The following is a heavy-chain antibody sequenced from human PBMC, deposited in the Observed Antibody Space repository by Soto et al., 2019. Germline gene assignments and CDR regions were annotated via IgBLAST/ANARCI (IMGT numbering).Heavy chain of an antibody. V-gene: IGHV7-4-1*01. D-gene: IGHD3-3*01. Sequence: ASVKVSCKASGYTFTSYAMNWVRQAPGQGLEWMGWINTNTGNPTYAQGFTGRFVFSLDTSVSTAYLQICSLKAEDTAVYYCARGNPIDYDFWSGYYYYGMDVWDQGTTVTVSS. CDR3: ARGNPIDYDFWSGYYYYGMDV. J-gene: IGHJ6*02. CDR1: GYTFTSYA. CDR2: INTNTGNP.